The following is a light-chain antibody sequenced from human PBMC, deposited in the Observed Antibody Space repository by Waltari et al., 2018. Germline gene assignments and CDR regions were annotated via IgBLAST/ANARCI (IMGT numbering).Light chain of an antibody. CDR1: QSVSRA. CDR3: QHYLRLPVT. V-gene: IGKV3-20*01. J-gene: IGKJ1*01. Sequence: IVLTQSPGTLSLSLGERATVSCRASQSVSRALAWYQQKPGQAPRLLTYGASTRATGIPDRFSGSGSGTDFSLTISRLETDDFAVYYCQHYLRLPVTFGQGTTVEI. CDR2: GAS.